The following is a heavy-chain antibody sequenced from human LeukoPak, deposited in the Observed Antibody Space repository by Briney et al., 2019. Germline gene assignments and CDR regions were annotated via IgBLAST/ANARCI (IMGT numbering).Heavy chain of an antibody. V-gene: IGHV3-23*01. J-gene: IGHJ6*03. CDR2: ISGSGDST. CDR1: GFTFSIYG. CDR3: AKGGIAVTSTSVYYYMDV. Sequence: GVTLRLSCAASGFTFSIYGMSWLRQAPGKGLEWVSAISGSGDSTYYADSVKGRFTISRDNSKNTLYLLMNSLRAEDTALYYCAKGGIAVTSTSVYYYMDVWGKGTTVTISS. D-gene: IGHD6-19*01.